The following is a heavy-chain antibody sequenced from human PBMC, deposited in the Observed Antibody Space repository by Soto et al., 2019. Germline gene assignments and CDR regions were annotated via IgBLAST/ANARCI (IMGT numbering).Heavy chain of an antibody. Sequence: GGSLRLSCAASGFTFSSYWMHWVRQAPGKGLVWVSRINSDGSSTSYADSVKGRFTISRDNAKNTLYLQMNSLRAEDTAVYYCAREVYDSLGYYYYGMDVWGQGTTVTVSS. D-gene: IGHD3-22*01. J-gene: IGHJ6*02. V-gene: IGHV3-74*01. CDR2: INSDGSST. CDR1: GFTFSSYW. CDR3: AREVYDSLGYYYYGMDV.